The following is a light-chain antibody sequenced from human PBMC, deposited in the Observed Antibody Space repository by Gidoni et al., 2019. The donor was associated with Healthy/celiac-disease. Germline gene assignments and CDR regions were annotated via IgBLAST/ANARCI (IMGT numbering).Light chain of an antibody. J-gene: IGKJ3*01. Sequence: VLTQSPGTLSLSPGESATLSCRASQSVSRRYLAWYQQKPGQAPRLLIYGASSRATGIPDRFSGSGSGTDFTLTISRLEPEDFAVYYCQQYGSSPLFTFXPXTKVDIK. CDR2: GAS. CDR1: QSVSRRY. V-gene: IGKV3-20*01. CDR3: QQYGSSPLFT.